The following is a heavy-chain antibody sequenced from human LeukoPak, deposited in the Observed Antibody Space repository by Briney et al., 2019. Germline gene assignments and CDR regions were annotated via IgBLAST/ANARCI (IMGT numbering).Heavy chain of an antibody. V-gene: IGHV3-21*01. J-gene: IGHJ4*02. CDR2: ISSSSSYI. Sequence: GGSLRLSCAASGFTFSSYSMNWVRHAPGKGLEWVSSISSSSSYIYYADSVKGRFTISRDNAKNSLYLQLNRLRAEATAVYYCARGARYSYGDYWGQGTLVTVSS. CDR1: GFTFSSYS. CDR3: ARGARYSYGDY. D-gene: IGHD5-18*01.